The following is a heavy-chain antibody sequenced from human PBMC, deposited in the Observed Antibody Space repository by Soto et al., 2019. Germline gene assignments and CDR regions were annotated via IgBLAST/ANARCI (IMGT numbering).Heavy chain of an antibody. CDR3: ARIKGGAAGNFDY. CDR2: IYYSGST. CDR1: GGSVSSGLFY. V-gene: IGHV4-31*03. D-gene: IGHD6-13*01. J-gene: IGHJ4*02. Sequence: PSETLSLTCTVSGGSVSSGLFYWSWIRQHPGKDLEWIGYIYYSGSTYYNPSLKSRVTMSVGTSQNQFSLKLNSVTAADTAVYFCARIKGGAAGNFDYWGQGTLVTGSS.